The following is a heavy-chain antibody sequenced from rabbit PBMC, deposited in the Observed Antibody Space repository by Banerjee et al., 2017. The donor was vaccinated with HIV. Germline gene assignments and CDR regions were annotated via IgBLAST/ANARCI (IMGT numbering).Heavy chain of an antibody. Sequence: QEQLVESGGGLVQPGGSLKLSCKASGFDFSSYGVSWVRQAPGKGLEWIGYIDPVFGSTFYADWVNGRFTISSHNAQNTLYLQLNSLTAADTATYFCVRVVAGVYFNLWGQGTLVTVS. D-gene: IGHD4-1*01. V-gene: IGHV1S47*01. CDR3: VRVVAGVYFNL. J-gene: IGHJ4*01. CDR2: IDPVFGST. CDR1: GFDFSSYG.